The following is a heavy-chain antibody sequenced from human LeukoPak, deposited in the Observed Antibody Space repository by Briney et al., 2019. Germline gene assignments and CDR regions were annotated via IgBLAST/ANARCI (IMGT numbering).Heavy chain of an antibody. D-gene: IGHD3-22*01. CDR3: ARASDYDQRPFDY. CDR1: GFTFSDYY. Sequence: SGRSLRLSCAASGFTFSDYYMDWVRQAPGKGLEWVGRTRDKANSYTTQYAASVKGRFTVSRGYSENSLYLQMSSLKTEDTAVYYCARASDYDQRPFDYWGQGTLVTVSS. J-gene: IGHJ4*02. V-gene: IGHV3-72*01. CDR2: TRDKANSYTT.